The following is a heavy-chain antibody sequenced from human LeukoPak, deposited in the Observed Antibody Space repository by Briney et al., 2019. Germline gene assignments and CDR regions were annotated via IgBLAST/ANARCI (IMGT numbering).Heavy chain of an antibody. Sequence: SQTLSLTCAISGDSVSSNSAAWNWVRQSPSRGLKWLGRTYYRSKWYNEYAVSVQSRMTINPDTSKNQFSLQLNSVTPEDTAVYYCARGGTSGTPFDYWGQGTLVTVSS. D-gene: IGHD1/OR15-1a*01. CDR2: TYYRSKWYN. V-gene: IGHV6-1*01. CDR3: ARGGTSGTPFDY. J-gene: IGHJ4*02. CDR1: GDSVSSNSAA.